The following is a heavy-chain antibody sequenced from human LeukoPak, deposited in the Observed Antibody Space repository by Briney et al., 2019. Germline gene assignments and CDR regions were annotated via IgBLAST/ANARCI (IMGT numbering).Heavy chain of an antibody. CDR1: GYTFTSYG. D-gene: IGHD3-10*01. J-gene: IGHJ4*02. Sequence: ASVKVSCKASGYTFTSYGISWVRQAPGQGLEWMGWISAYNGNTNYAQKLQGRVTMTTDTSTSTAYPELMSLRSDDTAVYYCARDLITMVRGGGPPLYWGQGTLVTVSS. CDR3: ARDLITMVRGGGPPLY. CDR2: ISAYNGNT. V-gene: IGHV1-18*01.